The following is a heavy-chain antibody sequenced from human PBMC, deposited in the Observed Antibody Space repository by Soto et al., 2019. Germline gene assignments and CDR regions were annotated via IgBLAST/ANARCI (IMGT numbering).Heavy chain of an antibody. V-gene: IGHV3-30*04. J-gene: IGHJ4*02. CDR1: GFTFSSYA. CDR3: ARGRDCSSASCYMAFDY. Sequence: GGSLRLSCAASGFTFSSYAMHWVRQAPGKGLEWVSVISYDGSNKYYADSVKGRFTISRDNSKNTLYLQMNSLRAEDTAVYYCARGRDCSSASCYMAFDYWGQGTLVTVSS. D-gene: IGHD2-2*02. CDR2: ISYDGSNK.